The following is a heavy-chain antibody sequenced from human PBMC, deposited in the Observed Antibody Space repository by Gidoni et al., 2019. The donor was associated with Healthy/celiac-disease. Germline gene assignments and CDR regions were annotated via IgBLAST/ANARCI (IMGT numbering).Heavy chain of an antibody. CDR1: GGSFSGYY. CDR3: ARVSYCSSTSCQAAVDV. D-gene: IGHD2-2*01. Sequence: QVQLQQWGAGLLTPSETLSLTCAVDGGSFSGYYWSWIRQPPGKGLEWIGESNHSGSTNYNPSLKSRVTISVDTSKNQFSLKLSSVTGADTAVYYCARVSYCSSTSCQAAVDVWGKGTTVTVSS. J-gene: IGHJ6*04. CDR2: SNHSGST. V-gene: IGHV4-34*01.